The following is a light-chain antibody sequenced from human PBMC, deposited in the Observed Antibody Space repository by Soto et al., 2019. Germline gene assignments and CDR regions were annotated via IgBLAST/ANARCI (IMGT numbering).Light chain of an antibody. CDR1: SSDVGGYIY. CDR2: EVS. V-gene: IGLV2-14*01. J-gene: IGLJ2*01. Sequence: QSALTQPASVSGSPGQSITISCTGTSSDVGGYIYVSWYQQHPGKAPKLVICEVSNRPSGVSNRFSGSKSGNTASLTISGLQAEDEADYFCSSYTSSSTLVVFGGGTKLTVL. CDR3: SSYTSSSTLVV.